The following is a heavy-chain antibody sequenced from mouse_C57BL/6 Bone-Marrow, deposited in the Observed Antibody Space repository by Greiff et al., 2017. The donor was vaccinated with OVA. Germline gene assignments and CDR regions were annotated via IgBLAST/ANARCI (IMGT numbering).Heavy chain of an antibody. Sequence: EVMLVESGPELVKPGASVKIPCKASGYTFTDYNMDWVKQSHGKSLEWIGDINPNNGGTIYNQKFKGKATLTVDKSSSTAYMELRSLTSEDTAVYYCARMGYYGSDFDYWGQGTTLTVSS. V-gene: IGHV1-18*01. D-gene: IGHD1-1*01. CDR3: ARMGYYGSDFDY. CDR1: GYTFTDYN. J-gene: IGHJ2*01. CDR2: INPNNGGT.